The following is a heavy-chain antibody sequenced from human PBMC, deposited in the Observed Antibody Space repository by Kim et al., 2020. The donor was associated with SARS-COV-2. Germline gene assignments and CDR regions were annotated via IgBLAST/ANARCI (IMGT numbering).Heavy chain of an antibody. D-gene: IGHD3-22*01. J-gene: IGHJ4*01. CDR3: ARGFVRDYYYDSSGYLDY. V-gene: IGHV4-59*13. CDR1: GGSISSYY. CDR2: IYYSGST. Sequence: SETLSLTCTVSGGSISSYYWSWIRQPPGKGLEWIGYIYYSGSTNYNPSLKSRVTISVDTSKNQFSLKLSSVTAADTAVYYCARGFVRDYYYDSSGYLDY.